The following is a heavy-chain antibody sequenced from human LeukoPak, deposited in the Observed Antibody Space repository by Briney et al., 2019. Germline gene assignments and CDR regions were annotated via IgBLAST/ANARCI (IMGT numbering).Heavy chain of an antibody. CDR2: IYYRGST. CDR1: GGSISSSSYY. Sequence: SETLSLTCTVSGGSISSSSYYWGWIRQPPGKGLEWIGSIYYRGSTYYNPSLRSRITLSLDTSKSQFSLNLSSVTAADTAVYYCARTGDSSGYYRNAIDYWGQGTLVTVSS. CDR3: ARTGDSSGYYRNAIDY. J-gene: IGHJ4*02. D-gene: IGHD3-22*01. V-gene: IGHV4-39*07.